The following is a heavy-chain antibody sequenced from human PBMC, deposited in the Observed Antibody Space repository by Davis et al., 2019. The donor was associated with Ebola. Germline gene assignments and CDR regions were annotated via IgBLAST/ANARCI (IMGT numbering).Heavy chain of an antibody. CDR3: ARGPPYYYGMDV. J-gene: IGHJ6*02. V-gene: IGHV3-74*01. CDR1: GFIFSSYS. CDR2: INSDGSST. Sequence: GESLKISCAASGFIFSSYSMNWVRQAPGKRLVWVSRINSDGSSTSYADSVKGRFTISRDNAKNTLYLQMNSLRAEDTAVYYCARGPPYYYGMDVWGQGTTVTVSS.